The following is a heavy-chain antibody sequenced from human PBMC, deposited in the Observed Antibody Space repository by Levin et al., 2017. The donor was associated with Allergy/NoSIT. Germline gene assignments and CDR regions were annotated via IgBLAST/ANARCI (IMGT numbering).Heavy chain of an antibody. CDR1: GFTFSSYW. V-gene: IGHV3-7*01. CDR3: ARVGYLTDYGMDV. J-gene: IGHJ6*02. CDR2: IKQDGSEK. Sequence: PGGSLRLSCAASGFTFSSYWMSWVRQAPGKGLEWVANIKQDGSEKYYVDSVKGRFTISRDNAKNSLYLQMNSLRAEDTAVYYCARVGYLTDYGMDVWGQGTTVTVSS. D-gene: IGHD5-18*01.